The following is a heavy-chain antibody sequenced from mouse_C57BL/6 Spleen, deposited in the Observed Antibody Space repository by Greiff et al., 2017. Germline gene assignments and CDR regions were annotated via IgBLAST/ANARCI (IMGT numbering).Heavy chain of an antibody. CDR2: ISSGSSTI. J-gene: IGHJ1*03. Sequence: EVMLVASGGGLVKPGGSLKLSCAASGFTFSDYGMHWVRQAPEKGLEWVAYISSGSSTIYYADTVKGRFTISRDHAKNTLFLQMTSLRSEDTAMYYCANYYGSSYWYFAVWGTGTTVTVSS. D-gene: IGHD1-1*01. V-gene: IGHV5-17*01. CDR3: ANYYGSSYWYFAV. CDR1: GFTFSDYG.